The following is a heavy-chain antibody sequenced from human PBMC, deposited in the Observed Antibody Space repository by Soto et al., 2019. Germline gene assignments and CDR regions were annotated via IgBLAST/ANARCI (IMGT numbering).Heavy chain of an antibody. CDR1: GYTFTDYY. J-gene: IGHJ5*02. D-gene: IGHD2-15*01. Sequence: ASVKASCKASGYTFTDYYIHWVRQAPGQGLEWMGWINPNSGGANFAQKFQGRVSLTRDTSTNTAYMQLRSLISDDTAVYYCARDGRARDCSGGSCSFRSSWFDPWGQGTLVTVSS. CDR2: INPNSGGA. V-gene: IGHV1-2*02. CDR3: ARDGRARDCSGGSCSFRSSWFDP.